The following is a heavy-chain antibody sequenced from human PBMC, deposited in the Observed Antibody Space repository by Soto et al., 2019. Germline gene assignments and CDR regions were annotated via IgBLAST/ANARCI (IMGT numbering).Heavy chain of an antibody. Sequence: QVQLVQSGAEVKKPGASVYVSCKASGYTFSDYYVHWVRQAPGQGLEWMGWINPNVGGTNYARKFQGRVTMTRDTSISTVYMKLTRLSPDDTAIYYCARVGREVPRIPYDTWGQGTRVTVSS. J-gene: IGHJ5*02. CDR1: GYTFSDYY. CDR3: ARVGREVPRIPYDT. CDR2: INPNVGGT. D-gene: IGHD3-10*01. V-gene: IGHV1-2*02.